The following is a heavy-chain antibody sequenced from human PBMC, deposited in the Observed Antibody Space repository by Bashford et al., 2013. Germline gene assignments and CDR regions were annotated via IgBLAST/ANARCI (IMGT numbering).Heavy chain of an antibody. CDR2: INPSGGST. CDR1: GYTFTSYY. Sequence: VASVKVSCKASGYTFTSYYMHWVRQAPGQGLEWMGIINPSGGSTSYAQKLQGRVTMTRDTSTSTVYMELSSLRSEDTAVYYCARDSQQQLVLHYWGQGTLVTVSS. D-gene: IGHD6-13*01. V-gene: IGHV1-46*04. J-gene: IGHJ4*02. CDR3: ARDSQQQLVLHY.